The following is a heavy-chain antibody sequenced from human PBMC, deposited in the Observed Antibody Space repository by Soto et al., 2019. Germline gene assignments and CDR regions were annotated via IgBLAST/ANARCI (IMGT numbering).Heavy chain of an antibody. V-gene: IGHV3-23*01. CDR3: AKRTVGWYFDL. J-gene: IGHJ2*01. Sequence: EVQLLESGGGLVQPGRSLRLSCAASGFTFSSYAMNWVRQAPGKGLEWVSVISGSGGSTYYADAVKGRFTISRDNSKNTLYLQMNSLRAEDTAVYYCAKRTVGWYFDLWGRGTLVTVSS. D-gene: IGHD4-17*01. CDR2: ISGSGGST. CDR1: GFTFSSYA.